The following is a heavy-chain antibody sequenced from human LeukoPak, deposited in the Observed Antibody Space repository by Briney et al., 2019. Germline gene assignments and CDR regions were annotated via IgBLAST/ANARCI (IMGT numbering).Heavy chain of an antibody. CDR2: ISSSSSYI. CDR3: VREVRAGRVDY. J-gene: IGHJ4*02. Sequence: GGSLRLSCAASGFTFSSYIMNWVRQAPGKGLEWVSSISSSSSYIYYADSVKGRFTISRDNAKNSLYLQMNSLRAEDTAVYYCVREVRAGRVDYWGQGTLVTVSS. D-gene: IGHD3-10*01. CDR1: GFTFSSYI. V-gene: IGHV3-21*01.